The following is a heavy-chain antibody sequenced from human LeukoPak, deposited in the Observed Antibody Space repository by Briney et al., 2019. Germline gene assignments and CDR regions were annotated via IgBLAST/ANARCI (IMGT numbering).Heavy chain of an antibody. CDR1: GFAFSSYA. Sequence: GGSLRLSCAASGFAFSSYAMSWVRQAPGKGLEWVSAISGSGGSTYYADSVKGRFTISRDNSKNTLYLQMNSLRAEDTAVYYCAKGWHSSSWYGTAIDYWGQGTLVTVSS. CDR2: ISGSGGST. J-gene: IGHJ4*02. D-gene: IGHD6-13*01. CDR3: AKGWHSSSWYGTAIDY. V-gene: IGHV3-23*01.